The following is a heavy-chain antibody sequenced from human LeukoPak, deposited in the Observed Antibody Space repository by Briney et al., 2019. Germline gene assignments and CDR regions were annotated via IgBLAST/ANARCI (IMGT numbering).Heavy chain of an antibody. CDR1: GYTFTSYF. Sequence: ASVKVSCKASGYTFTSYFMHWVRQAPGQGLEWMGRINPSGGSTSYAQKFQGRVTMTRDTSTSTVYMELSSLRSEDTAVYYCARVRDGIAVAGTREFDYWGQGTLVTVSS. D-gene: IGHD6-19*01. V-gene: IGHV1-46*01. CDR3: ARVRDGIAVAGTREFDY. CDR2: INPSGGST. J-gene: IGHJ4*02.